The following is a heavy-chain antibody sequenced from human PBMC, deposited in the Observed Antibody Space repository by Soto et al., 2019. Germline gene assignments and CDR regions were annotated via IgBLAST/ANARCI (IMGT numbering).Heavy chain of an antibody. Sequence: QVQLVESGGGVVQPGRSLRLSCAASGFTFSSYGMHWVRQAPGKGLEWVAVIWYDGSNKYYADSVKGRFTISRDNSKNRMYLQRNSRRAEDTAVYYCARGDVAVAADIDYWGQGTLVTVSS. CDR1: GFTFSSYG. D-gene: IGHD2-15*01. CDR2: IWYDGSNK. J-gene: IGHJ4*02. CDR3: ARGDVAVAADIDY. V-gene: IGHV3-33*01.